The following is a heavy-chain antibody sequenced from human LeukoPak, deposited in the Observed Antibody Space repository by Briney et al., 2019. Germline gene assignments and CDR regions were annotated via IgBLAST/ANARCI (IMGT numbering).Heavy chain of an antibody. CDR3: ARDSAACRGCAFDL. CDR1: AFTFSFYT. J-gene: IGHJ3*01. Sequence: GGSLRLSCAASAFTFSFYTMNWVRQAPGKGLEWVSSISSSSSYIYYADSVKGRFTISRDNAKNSLSLQMNSLRAEDTAVYYCARDSAACRGCAFDLWGQGTVVTVSS. CDR2: ISSSSSYI. V-gene: IGHV3-21*01. D-gene: IGHD3-10*01.